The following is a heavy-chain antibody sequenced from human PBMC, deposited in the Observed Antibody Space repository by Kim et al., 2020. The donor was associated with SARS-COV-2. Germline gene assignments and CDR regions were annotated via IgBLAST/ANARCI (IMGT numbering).Heavy chain of an antibody. CDR1: GFTFSSYS. CDR3: ARGPLIAAAGTVDP. D-gene: IGHD6-13*01. CDR2: ISSSSSYI. J-gene: IGHJ5*02. V-gene: IGHV3-21*01. Sequence: GGSLRLSCAASGFTFSSYSMNWVRQAPGKGLEWVSSISSSSSYIYYADSVKGRFTISRDNAKNSLYLQMNSLRAEDTAVYYCARGPLIAAAGTVDPWGQGTLVTVSS.